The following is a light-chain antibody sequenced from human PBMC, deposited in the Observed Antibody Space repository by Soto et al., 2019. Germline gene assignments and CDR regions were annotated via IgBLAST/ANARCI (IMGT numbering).Light chain of an antibody. CDR2: AAS. CDR1: QDIGTL. J-gene: IGKJ3*01. Sequence: DFQMTQSPSSLSASVGDTVTITCRASQDIGTLLNWYQQKPGKDPKLMIYAASDLLSGVSSRFSASESGSDFTLTLSSLQPEDFASYYCHRSYSTPHITFGPGPKVDMK. V-gene: IGKV1-39*01. CDR3: HRSYSTPHIT.